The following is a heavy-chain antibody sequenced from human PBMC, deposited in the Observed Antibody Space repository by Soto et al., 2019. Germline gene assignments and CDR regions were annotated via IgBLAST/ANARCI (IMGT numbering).Heavy chain of an antibody. V-gene: IGHV3-30*18. CDR3: AKEEAQPYNSLDV. CDR1: GFIFSNYD. Sequence: QVQLVESGGGVVQPGRSLRLSCGASGFIFSNYDMHWVRQAPGKGLEWVANIADDGRIKNHADSVKGRFTISRDNSKNTLYLQMNGLRDEDTAVYYCAKEEAQPYNSLDVWGQGTTVTVSS. CDR2: IADDGRIK. D-gene: IGHD1-1*01. J-gene: IGHJ6*02.